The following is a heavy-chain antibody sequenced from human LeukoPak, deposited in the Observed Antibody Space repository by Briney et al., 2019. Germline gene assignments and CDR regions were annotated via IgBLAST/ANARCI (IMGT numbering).Heavy chain of an antibody. J-gene: IGHJ4*02. Sequence: GGSLRLSCAASGFTFSSYEMNWVRQAPGKGLEWVSYISSSGSTIYYADSVKGRFTISRDNAKNSLYLQMNSLRAEDTAVYYCAREGGYYDILTGYPPDYWGQGTLVTVSS. D-gene: IGHD3-9*01. CDR1: GFTFSSYE. CDR3: AREGGYYDILTGYPPDY. V-gene: IGHV3-48*03. CDR2: ISSSGSTI.